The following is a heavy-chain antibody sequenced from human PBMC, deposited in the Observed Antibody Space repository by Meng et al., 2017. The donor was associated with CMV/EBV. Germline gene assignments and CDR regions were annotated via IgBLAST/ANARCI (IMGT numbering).Heavy chain of an antibody. CDR2: IYYSGST. Sequence: SETLSLTCTVSGGSVSSGSYYWSWIRQPPGKGLEWIGYIYYSGSTNYNPSLKSRVTISVDTSKNQFSLKLSSVTAADTAVYYCARGRGQWLPHYFDYWGQGTLVIVSS. CDR1: GGSVSSGSYY. V-gene: IGHV4-61*01. D-gene: IGHD6-19*01. J-gene: IGHJ4*02. CDR3: ARGRGQWLPHYFDY.